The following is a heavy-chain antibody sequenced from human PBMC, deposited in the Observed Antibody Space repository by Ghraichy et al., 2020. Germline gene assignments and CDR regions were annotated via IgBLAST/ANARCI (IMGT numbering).Heavy chain of an antibody. D-gene: IGHD3-10*01. J-gene: IGHJ4*02. CDR3: ARGREYYYGSGSYGHFHY. V-gene: IGHV3-30-3*01. CDR2: ISYDGSNK. Sequence: GSLRLSCAASTFTFSNYAMHWVRQAPGKGLEWVAVISYDGSNKYYADSVKGRFTISRDNSKNTLYVQMNSLRSEDTAVYYCARGREYYYGSGSYGHFHYWGQGTLVTVSS. CDR1: TFTFSNYA.